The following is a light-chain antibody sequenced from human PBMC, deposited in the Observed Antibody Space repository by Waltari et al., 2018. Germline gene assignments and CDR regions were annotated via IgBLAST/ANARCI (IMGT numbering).Light chain of an antibody. V-gene: IGKV1-39*01. J-gene: IGKJ1*01. CDR3: QKSSSTPPWT. CDR1: QSISIY. Sequence: DIQMTQSPSSLSASVGDGVPITCRASQSISIYLNWYQQKPGKAPKLLIYAAYTLHSGVPSRFSGSGSGTEFTLTISSLQPEDFATYYCQKSSSTPPWTFGQGTKVEIK. CDR2: AAY.